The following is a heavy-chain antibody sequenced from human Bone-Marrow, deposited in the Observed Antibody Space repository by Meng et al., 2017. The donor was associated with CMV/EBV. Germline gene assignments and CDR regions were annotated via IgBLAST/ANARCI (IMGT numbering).Heavy chain of an antibody. D-gene: IGHD3-3*01. CDR1: GFTFSSYS. CDR3: ASSKGFWSGFEDYFDY. CDR2: ISSSSSYI. V-gene: IGHV3-21*01. J-gene: IGHJ4*02. Sequence: GESLKISCAASGFTFSSYSMNWVRQAPGKGLEWVSSISSSSSYIYYADSVKGRFTISRANSKNTLYLQMNRLRTEDTAVYYCASSKGFWSGFEDYFDYWGQGTLVTVSS.